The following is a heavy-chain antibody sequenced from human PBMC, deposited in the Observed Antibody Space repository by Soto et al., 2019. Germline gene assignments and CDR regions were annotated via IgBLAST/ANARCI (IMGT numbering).Heavy chain of an antibody. D-gene: IGHD2-15*01. CDR1: GGTFSNYA. CDR3: AKYGGRELYFTNGSDP. Sequence: SVKVSCKASGGTFSNYAITWVRQAPGRGLEWLGRIIPIFGTRDYAQKFQGRVTITADDSTTTAYMELSSLRSDDTAVYYCAKYGGRELYFTNGSDPWGQETLVTVSS. V-gene: IGHV1-69*13. J-gene: IGHJ5*02. CDR2: IIPIFGTR.